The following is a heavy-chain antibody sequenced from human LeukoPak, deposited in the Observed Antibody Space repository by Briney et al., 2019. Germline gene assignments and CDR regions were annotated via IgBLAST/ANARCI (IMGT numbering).Heavy chain of an antibody. J-gene: IGHJ6*02. D-gene: IGHD6-13*01. V-gene: IGHV1-58*01. CDR1: GFTFTSSA. CDR3: AATISADTDYYGMDV. CDR2: IVVGSGNT. Sequence: ASVKVSCKASGFTFTSSAVQWVRQARGQRLEWIGWIVVGSGNTNYAQKFQERVTITRDMSTSTAYMELSSLRSEDTAVYYCAATISADTDYYGMDVWGQGTTVTVSS.